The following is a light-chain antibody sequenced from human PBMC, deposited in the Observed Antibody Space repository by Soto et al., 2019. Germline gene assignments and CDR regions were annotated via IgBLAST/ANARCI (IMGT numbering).Light chain of an antibody. Sequence: DVQMPQYPYSLSASVGDRVTITCRASQSSSNYLNWYQQKPGKAPKLLIYAASTLQSGVPLRFSGIGFGTDFTLTISSLQPEDFATYYCQQANSFLRTFCGVTKVDI. CDR2: AAS. CDR1: QSSSNY. CDR3: QQANSFLRT. J-gene: IGKJ4*01. V-gene: IGKV1-39*01.